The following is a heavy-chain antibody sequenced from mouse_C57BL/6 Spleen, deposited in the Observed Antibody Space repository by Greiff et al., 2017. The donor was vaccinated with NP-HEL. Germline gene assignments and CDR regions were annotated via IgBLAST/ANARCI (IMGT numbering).Heavy chain of an antibody. CDR2: IWSGGST. V-gene: IGHV2-2*01. CDR3: ARGDYGNWTWFAY. D-gene: IGHD2-1*01. Sequence: QVQLKQSGPGLVQPSQSLSITCTVSGFSLTSYGVHWVRQSPGKGLEWLGVIWSGGSTDYNAAFISRLSISKDNSKSQVFFKMNSLQADDTAIYYCARGDYGNWTWFAYWGQGTLVTVSA. J-gene: IGHJ3*01. CDR1: GFSLTSYG.